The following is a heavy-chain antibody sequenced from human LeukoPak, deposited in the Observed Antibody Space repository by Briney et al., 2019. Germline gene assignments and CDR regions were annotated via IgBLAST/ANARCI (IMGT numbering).Heavy chain of an antibody. CDR3: ARDGLASSWYPYYYYMDV. D-gene: IGHD6-13*01. Sequence: GASVKVSCKASGYTFTGHYMHWVRQAPGQGLEWMGWINPNSGGTNYAQKFQGRVTMTRDTSISTAYMELSRLRSDDTAVYYCARDGLASSWYPYYYYMDVWGKGTTVTVSS. J-gene: IGHJ6*03. V-gene: IGHV1-2*02. CDR1: GYTFTGHY. CDR2: INPNSGGT.